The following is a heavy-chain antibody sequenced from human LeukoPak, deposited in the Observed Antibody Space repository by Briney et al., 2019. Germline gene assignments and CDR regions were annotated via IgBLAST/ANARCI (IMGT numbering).Heavy chain of an antibody. CDR2: ISSSSSYI. V-gene: IGHV3-21*01. CDR3: AREYSSSWSTNFDY. D-gene: IGHD6-13*01. J-gene: IGHJ4*02. CDR1: GFTFSSYS. Sequence: PGGSLRLSCAASGFTFSSYSMNWVRQAPGKGLEWVSSISSSSSYIYYADSVKGRFTISRDNAKNSLYLQMNSLRAEDTAVYYCAREYSSSWSTNFDYWGQGTLVTVSS.